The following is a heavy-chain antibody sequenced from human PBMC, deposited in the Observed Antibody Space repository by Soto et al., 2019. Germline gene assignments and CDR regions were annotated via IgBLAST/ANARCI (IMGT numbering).Heavy chain of an antibody. Sequence: GGSLRLSCAASGFTFSSYWMSWVRQAPGKGLEWVANIKQDGSEKYYVDSVKGRFTISRDNAKNSLYLQMNSLRAEDTAVYYCAVRGSGSMDAFDIWGQGXMVTV. D-gene: IGHD3-10*01. V-gene: IGHV3-7*03. CDR2: IKQDGSEK. CDR1: GFTFSSYW. CDR3: AVRGSGSMDAFDI. J-gene: IGHJ3*02.